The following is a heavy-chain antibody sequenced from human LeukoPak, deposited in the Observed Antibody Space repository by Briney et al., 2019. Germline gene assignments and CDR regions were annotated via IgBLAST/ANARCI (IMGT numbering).Heavy chain of an antibody. V-gene: IGHV3-11*04. D-gene: IGHD3-22*01. Sequence: GGSLRLSCAAPGFTFSDYYMTWIRQAPGKGLEWVSYIGASGNTIYYADSVKGRFTISRDNAKNSLYLQMNSLRAEDTAVYYCARRGGDYYDSSGYFPLDYWGQGTLVTVSS. CDR3: ARRGGDYYDSSGYFPLDY. CDR1: GFTFSDYY. CDR2: IGASGNTI. J-gene: IGHJ4*02.